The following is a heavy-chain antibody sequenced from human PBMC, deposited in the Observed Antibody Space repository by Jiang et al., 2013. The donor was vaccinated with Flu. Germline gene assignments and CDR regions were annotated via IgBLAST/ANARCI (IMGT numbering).Heavy chain of an antibody. V-gene: IGHV3-30*03. CDR3: ARDRSTGHNRYGLDV. D-gene: IGHD2-2*01. CDR2: ISYDGSNS. J-gene: IGHJ6*02. Sequence: VQLVESGGGVVQPGGSLRLSCAASGFIFNNYDIHWVRQAPGKGLEWVAVISYDGSNSYFADSVQGRFSISRDNSKNTLSLQMNSLRADDTAVYYCARDRSTGHNRYGLDVWGQGTPVTVSS. CDR1: GFIFNNYD.